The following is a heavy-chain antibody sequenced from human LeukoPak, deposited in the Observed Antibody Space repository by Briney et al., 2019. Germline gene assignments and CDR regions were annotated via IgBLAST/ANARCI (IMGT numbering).Heavy chain of an antibody. D-gene: IGHD3-3*01. V-gene: IGHV4-38-2*01. Sequence: SETLSLTCAVSGYSISSGYYWGWIRQPPGKGVEWIGSIYHSGRTYYNQSLKSRVTISVDTSKNPFSLKLSSVTAADTAVYYCARWAGNSYYDFCSGYYLDYWGQGTLVTVSS. CDR1: GYSISSGYY. CDR3: ARWAGNSYYDFCSGYYLDY. J-gene: IGHJ4*02. CDR2: IYHSGRT.